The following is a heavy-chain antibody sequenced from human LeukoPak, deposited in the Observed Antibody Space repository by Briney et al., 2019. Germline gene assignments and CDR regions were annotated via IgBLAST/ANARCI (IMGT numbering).Heavy chain of an antibody. D-gene: IGHD3-22*01. J-gene: IGHJ6*02. V-gene: IGHV3-7*01. CDR3: AIRGYYDTSYSYYYHALDV. CDR2: IKPDGSEK. CDR1: GFNFATYW. Sequence: GGSLRLSCAATGFNFATYWMSWVRQAPGKGLEWVANIKPDGSEKHYVDSMKGRFTISRDNAKNSLFLQMNSLRDEDTAVYYCAIRGYYDTSYSYYYHALDVWGQGTTVTVSS.